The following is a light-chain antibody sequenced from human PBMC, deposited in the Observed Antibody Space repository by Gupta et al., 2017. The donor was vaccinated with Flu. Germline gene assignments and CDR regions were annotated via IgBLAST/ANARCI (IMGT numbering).Light chain of an antibody. CDR2: ATN. CDR1: ISNIGTVYD. V-gene: IGLV1-40*01. Sequence: QSMLTQPPSVSGAPGPRVTISCTGSISNIGTVYDVHWYQHLPGTAPRLLIYATNNRPSGVPDRFSGSKSGTSASLTITGLQAEDEADYYCQSYDSSLIGYVFGTGTKLTVL. CDR3: QSYDSSLIGYV. J-gene: IGLJ1*01.